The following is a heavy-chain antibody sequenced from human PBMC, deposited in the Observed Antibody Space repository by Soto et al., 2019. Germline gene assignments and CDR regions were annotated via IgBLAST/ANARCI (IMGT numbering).Heavy chain of an antibody. CDR1: GFTFSSYA. CDR2: ISGSGGST. D-gene: IGHD3-10*01. Sequence: GSLRLSCAASGFTFSSYAMSWVRQAPGKGLEWVSAISGSGGSTYYADSVKGRFTISRDNSKNTLYLQMNSLRAEDTAVYYCAKDQNLSTMVRGVISFDYWGQGTLVTVSS. V-gene: IGHV3-23*01. J-gene: IGHJ4*02. CDR3: AKDQNLSTMVRGVISFDY.